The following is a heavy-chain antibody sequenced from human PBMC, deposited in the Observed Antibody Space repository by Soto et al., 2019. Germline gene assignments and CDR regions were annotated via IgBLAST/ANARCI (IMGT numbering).Heavy chain of an antibody. CDR2: MWYDGSNK. V-gene: IGHV3-33*01. D-gene: IGHD6-19*01. CDR1: GFTFSSYG. J-gene: IGHJ4*02. CDR3: ARDLRSGFTPKYYFDY. Sequence: QVQLVESGGGVVQPGLSLRLSCAASGFTFSSYGMHWVRQAPGKVLEWVAVMWYDGSNKYYADSVKGRFTISRDNSKNTLYLKMNSLRAEDTAVYYCARDLRSGFTPKYYFDYWGQGTLVTVSS.